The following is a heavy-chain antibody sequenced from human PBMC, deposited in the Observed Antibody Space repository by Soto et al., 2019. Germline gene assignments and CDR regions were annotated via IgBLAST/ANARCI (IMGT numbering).Heavy chain of an antibody. Sequence: ASVKASCKASGYTFTSYGISWVRQAPGQGLEWMGWISAYNGNANYAQKFQGGVTITTDESTSTAYMELRSLRSEDTAVYYCSSSRSTYYYYGMDVWGQGTTVTVSS. CDR1: GYTFTSYG. D-gene: IGHD3-16*01. V-gene: IGHV1-18*01. J-gene: IGHJ6*02. CDR2: ISAYNGNA. CDR3: SSSRSTYYYYGMDV.